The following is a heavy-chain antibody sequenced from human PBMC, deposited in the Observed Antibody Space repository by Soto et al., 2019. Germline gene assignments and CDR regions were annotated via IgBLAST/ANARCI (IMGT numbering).Heavy chain of an antibody. D-gene: IGHD3-10*01. Sequence: GASVKVSCKASGGTFSSYTISWVRQAPGQGPEWMGRIIPILGIANYAQKFQGRVTITADKSTSTAYMELSSLRAEDSAVYHRAKRAWRDSSGSSDYWGQGTLVTVSS. J-gene: IGHJ4*02. V-gene: IGHV1-69*02. CDR2: IIPILGIA. CDR3: AKRAWRDSSGSSDY. CDR1: GGTFSSYT.